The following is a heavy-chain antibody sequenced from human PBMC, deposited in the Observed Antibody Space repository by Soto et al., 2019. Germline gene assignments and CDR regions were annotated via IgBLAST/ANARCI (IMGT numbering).Heavy chain of an antibody. V-gene: IGHV4-4*07. J-gene: IGHJ4*02. CDR1: GGSISNYF. D-gene: IGHD3-3*01. CDR2: IDNSGST. Sequence: QGQLQESGPGLVKPSETLSLTCTVSGGSISNYFCNWIRQPAGKGLEWIGRIDNSGSTNYNPSLKSRITMSADTSRNQFSLKLNSATAADTAVYYCARGGQDFWSGPFDYWGQGALVTVSS. CDR3: ARGGQDFWSGPFDY.